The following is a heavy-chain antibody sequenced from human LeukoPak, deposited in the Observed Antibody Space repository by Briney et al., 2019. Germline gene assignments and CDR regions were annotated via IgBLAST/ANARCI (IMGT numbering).Heavy chain of an antibody. Sequence: PSETLSLTCIVSGGSISSSSYYWSWIRQPPGKGLEWIGYIYYSGSTNYNPSLKSRVTISVDTSKNQFSLKLSSVTAADTAVYYCARHPVPYGMDVWGQGTTVTVSS. CDR1: GGSISSSSYY. V-gene: IGHV4-61*05. CDR2: IYYSGST. J-gene: IGHJ6*02. CDR3: ARHPVPYGMDV.